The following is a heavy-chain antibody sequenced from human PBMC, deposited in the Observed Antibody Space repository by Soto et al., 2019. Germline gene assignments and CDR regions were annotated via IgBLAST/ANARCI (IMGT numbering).Heavy chain of an antibody. Sequence: QVQLVQSGAEVKKPGSSVKVSCKASGGTFSSYTISWVRQAPGQGLEWMGRIIPILGIANYAQKFQGRVTITADKSTSTAYMELSSLRSEDTAGDYCARDRRGGLRPPIFDYWGQGTLVTVSS. CDR1: GGTFSSYT. D-gene: IGHD5-12*01. J-gene: IGHJ4*02. CDR3: ARDRRGGLRPPIFDY. V-gene: IGHV1-69*08. CDR2: IIPILGIA.